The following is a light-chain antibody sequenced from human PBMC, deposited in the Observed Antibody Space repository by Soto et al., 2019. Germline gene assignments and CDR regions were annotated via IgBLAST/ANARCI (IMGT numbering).Light chain of an antibody. V-gene: IGLV1-47*01. CDR3: ATWDDSLNGFYV. J-gene: IGLJ1*01. CDR2: RNN. Sequence: QSVLTQPPSASGTPGQGVTISCSGSTSNIGSNYVYWYQQLPGTDPNPLIYRNNQRPSGVPDRFSGSKSGTSASLAISGLRSDDDTDYFCATWDDSLNGFYVFGTGTKVTVL. CDR1: TSNIGSNY.